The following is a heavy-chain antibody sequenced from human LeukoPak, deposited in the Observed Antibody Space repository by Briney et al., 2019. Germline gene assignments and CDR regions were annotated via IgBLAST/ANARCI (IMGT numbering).Heavy chain of an antibody. CDR1: RGSISSSSYY. J-gene: IGHJ4*02. Sequence: SETLSLTCTVSRGSISSSSYYWGWIRQPPGKRLEWIGSFYYIGGTYYNPSLEGRATISADSTNNQCSLKLTSVTAADTALYYCARILTTFDSWGQGTLVTVSS. V-gene: IGHV4-39*01. CDR3: ARILTTFDS. D-gene: IGHD4-11*01. CDR2: FYYIGGT.